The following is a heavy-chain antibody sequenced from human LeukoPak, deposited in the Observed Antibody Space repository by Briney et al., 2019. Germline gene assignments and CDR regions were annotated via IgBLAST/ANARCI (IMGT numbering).Heavy chain of an antibody. J-gene: IGHJ4*02. CDR2: ISGSGGST. V-gene: IGHV3-23*01. D-gene: IGHD3-22*01. CDR3: AKVWDTTGYYYYFDQ. CDR1: GFTFSSYA. Sequence: GGSLRLSCAAPGFTFSSYAMSWVRQAPGKGLEWVSAISGSGGSTWYADSVKGRFTISRDNSKNTLYLQMNSLRAEDTAVYYCAKVWDTTGYYYYFDQWGQGTLVTVSS.